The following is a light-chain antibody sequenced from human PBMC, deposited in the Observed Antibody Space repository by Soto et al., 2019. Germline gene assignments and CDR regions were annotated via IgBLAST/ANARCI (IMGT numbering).Light chain of an antibody. CDR1: SSDIGAYDY. J-gene: IGLJ1*01. V-gene: IGLV2-14*01. Sequence: QSALTQPASVSGSPGQSITISCTGTSSDIGAYDYVSWFQQHPDKAPKLMISEVTNRPSGVSDRFSGSRSGNAASLTISGLQAEDEAYYFCFSFTTAHTHIFXTGTKVTVL. CDR3: FSFTTAHTHI. CDR2: EVT.